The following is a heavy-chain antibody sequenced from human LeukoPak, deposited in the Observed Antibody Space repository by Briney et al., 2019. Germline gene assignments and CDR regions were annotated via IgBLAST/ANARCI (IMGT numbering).Heavy chain of an antibody. CDR1: GFTFSSYG. CDR2: ISYDGGNK. V-gene: IGHV3-30*18. D-gene: IGHD3-9*01. Sequence: GGSLRLSCAASGFTFSSYGMHWVRQAPGKGLEWVAVISYDGGNKYYADSVKGRFTISRDNSKNTLYLQMNSLRAEDTAVYYCAKDVNRSLRYFDWLLPAEYFQHWGQGTLVTVSS. CDR3: AKDVNRSLRYFDWLLPAEYFQH. J-gene: IGHJ1*01.